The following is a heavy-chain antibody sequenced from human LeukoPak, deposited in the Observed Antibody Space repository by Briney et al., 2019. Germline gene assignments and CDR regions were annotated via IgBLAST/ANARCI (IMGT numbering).Heavy chain of an antibody. Sequence: SETLSLTCTVSGGSITNSHWNWIRQSPGKGLEWIGYINYSGSTNYNPSLKSRVTISVDTSKNQFSLKLSSVTAADTAVYFCARDPLSTNDFDIWGQGTMVTVSS. CDR2: INYSGST. CDR3: ARDPLSTNDFDI. J-gene: IGHJ3*02. CDR1: GGSITNSH. V-gene: IGHV4-59*01. D-gene: IGHD1-1*01.